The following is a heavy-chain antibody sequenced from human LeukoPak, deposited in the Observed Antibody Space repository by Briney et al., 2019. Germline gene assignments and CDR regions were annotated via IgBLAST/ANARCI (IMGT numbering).Heavy chain of an antibody. CDR3: LTIVETTIDAFDI. CDR2: IWYDGSNK. D-gene: IGHD1-26*01. CDR1: GFTFSSYG. J-gene: IGHJ3*02. Sequence: GGSLRLSYAASGFTFSSYGMHWVRQAPGKGLEWVAVIWYDGSNKYYADSVKGRFTISRDNSKNTLYLQMNSLRAEDTAVYYCLTIVETTIDAFDIWGQGTMVTVSS. V-gene: IGHV3-33*01.